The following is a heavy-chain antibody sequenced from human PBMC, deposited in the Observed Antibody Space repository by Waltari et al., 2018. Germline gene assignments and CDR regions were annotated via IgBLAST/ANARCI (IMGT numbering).Heavy chain of an antibody. D-gene: IGHD1-1*01. CDR2: ISSSSSYI. V-gene: IGHV3-21*01. CDR3: ARDLGTTLYYFDY. J-gene: IGHJ4*02. CDR1: GFTFSSYS. Sequence: EVQLVESGGGLVKPGGSLRLSCAASGFTFSSYSMTWVRQAPGKGLEWVSSISSSSSYIYYADSVKGRFTISRDNAKNSLYLQMNSLRAEDTAVYYCARDLGTTLYYFDYWGQGTLVTVSS.